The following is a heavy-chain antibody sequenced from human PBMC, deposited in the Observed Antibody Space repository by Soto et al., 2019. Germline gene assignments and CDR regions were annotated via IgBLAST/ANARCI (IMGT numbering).Heavy chain of an antibody. D-gene: IGHD2-15*01. CDR2: IYHSGST. CDR3: ARASRDVVVRHYYYGMDV. V-gene: IGHV4-30-2*01. Sequence: PSETLSLTCAVSGGSISSGGYSWSWIRQPPGKGLEWIGYIYHSGSTYYNPSLKSRVTISVDRPKNQFSLKLSSVTAADTAVYYCARASRDVVVRHYYYGMDVWGQGTTVTVSS. CDR1: GGSISSGGYS. J-gene: IGHJ6*02.